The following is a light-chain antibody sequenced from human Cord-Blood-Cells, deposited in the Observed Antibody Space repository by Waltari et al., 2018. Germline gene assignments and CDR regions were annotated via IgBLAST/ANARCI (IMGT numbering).Light chain of an antibody. V-gene: IGLV2-14*01. CDR2: DVS. CDR1: SSDVGGYNY. Sequence: QSALTQPASVSGSPGQSITISCPGTSSDVGGYNYVSWYQQHPGKAPKLMIYDVSNRPSGVSNRFSGSKSGNTASLTISGLQAEDEADYYCSSYTSSSTPLVVFGGGNKLTVL. J-gene: IGLJ2*01. CDR3: SSYTSSSTPLVV.